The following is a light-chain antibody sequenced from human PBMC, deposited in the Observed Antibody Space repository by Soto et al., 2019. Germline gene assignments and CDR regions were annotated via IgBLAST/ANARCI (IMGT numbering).Light chain of an antibody. CDR1: PNIGKY. V-gene: IGKV1-12*01. CDR3: QQANSFPMT. J-gene: IGKJ5*01. Sequence: IQMTQSPSSVSASVGDRVTITCRAGPNIGKYLAWYQQKPGKAPKLLIHSATILQGGVPSRFNGSGSGTEFTXTXNSXQXXDSATYYCQQANSFPMTFGQGTRLEIK. CDR2: SAT.